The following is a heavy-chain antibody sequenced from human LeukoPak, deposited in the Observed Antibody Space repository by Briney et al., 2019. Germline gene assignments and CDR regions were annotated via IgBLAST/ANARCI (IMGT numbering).Heavy chain of an antibody. CDR2: IYYSGST. CDR1: GGSIGSSSYY. J-gene: IGHJ3*02. Sequence: KTSETLSLTCTVSGGSIGSSSYYWGWIRQPPGKGLEWIGSIYYSGSTYYNPSLKSRVTISVDTSKNQFSLKLSSVTAADTAVYYCASQITIFGVVISLDAFDIWGQGTMVTVSS. D-gene: IGHD3-3*01. CDR3: ASQITIFGVVISLDAFDI. V-gene: IGHV4-39*01.